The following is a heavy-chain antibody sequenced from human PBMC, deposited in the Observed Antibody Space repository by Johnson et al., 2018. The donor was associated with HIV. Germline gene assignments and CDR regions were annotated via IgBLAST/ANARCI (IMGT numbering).Heavy chain of an antibody. D-gene: IGHD1-26*01. Sequence: QEQLVESGGGVVQPGRSLRLSCAASGFTFSTYAIHCVRQAPGKGLEWVALISYDGSNKYYADSVRGRFTISRDNSKNTLYLQMNSLRAEDTAVYYCASSAGGSFFCAAFDMWGLGTVVTVSS. J-gene: IGHJ3*02. CDR3: ASSAGGSFFCAAFDM. CDR1: GFTFSTYA. CDR2: ISYDGSNK. V-gene: IGHV3-30*14.